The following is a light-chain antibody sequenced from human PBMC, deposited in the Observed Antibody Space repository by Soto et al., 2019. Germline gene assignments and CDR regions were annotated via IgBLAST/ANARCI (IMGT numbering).Light chain of an antibody. V-gene: IGKV3-15*01. CDR1: QSVSNN. Sequence: EIVMTQSPATLSVSPGETATLSCRASQSVSNNLAWYQQKPRQAPRLLIFSASTRATDIPDRFSGSGSGTEFTLTISSLQSEDSAVYHGQQYNKCPPPITFGQGTRLEIK. J-gene: IGKJ5*01. CDR3: QQYNKCPPPIT. CDR2: SAS.